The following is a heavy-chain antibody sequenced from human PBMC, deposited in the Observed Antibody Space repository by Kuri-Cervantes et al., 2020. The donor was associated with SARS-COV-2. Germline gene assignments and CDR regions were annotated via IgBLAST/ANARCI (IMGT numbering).Heavy chain of an antibody. V-gene: IGHV3-9*01. CDR3: AGGTGWLTDY. J-gene: IGHJ4*02. CDR2: ISWNSGSI. Sequence: SLKISCAASGFTFDDYAIHWVRQAPGKGLEWVSGISWNSGSIGYADSVKGRFTISRDNAKNSLYLQMNGLRAEDTAVYYCAGGTGWLTDYWGQGTLVTVSS. CDR1: GFTFDDYA. D-gene: IGHD6-19*01.